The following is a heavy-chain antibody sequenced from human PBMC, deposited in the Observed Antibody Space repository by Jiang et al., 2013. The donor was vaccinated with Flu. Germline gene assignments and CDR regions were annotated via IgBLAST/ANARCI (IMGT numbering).Heavy chain of an antibody. J-gene: IGHJ4*02. CDR3: AADLKDTSGYYFTDFRH. D-gene: IGHD3-22*01. V-gene: IGHV1-69*01. CDR1: GGTFSSYA. Sequence: GAEVKKPGSSVKVSCKASGGTFSSYAISWVRQAPGQGLEWMGGIIPIFGTANYAQKFQGRVTITADESTSTAYMELSSLRSEDTAVYFCAADLKDTSGYYFTDFRHWGQGTLVTVSS. CDR2: IIPIFGTA.